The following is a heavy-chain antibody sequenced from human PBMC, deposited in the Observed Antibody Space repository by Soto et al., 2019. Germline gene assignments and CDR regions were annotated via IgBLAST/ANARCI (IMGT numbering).Heavy chain of an antibody. CDR1: GGSLNNSY. J-gene: IGHJ6*02. CDR3: ARDRSGLAPYYYGMDV. Sequence: PSETLSLTCTVSGGSLNNSYWSWIRQSPGRGLEWIGNIFYDGTTNYNPSLRSPFSISIDTSKSQLSLRLSSVTAADTAVYYCARDRSGLAPYYYGMDVWGQGTTVTVSS. CDR2: IFYDGTT. V-gene: IGHV4-59*01.